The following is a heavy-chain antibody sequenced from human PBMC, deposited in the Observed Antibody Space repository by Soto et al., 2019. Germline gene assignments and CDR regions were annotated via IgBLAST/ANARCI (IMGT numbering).Heavy chain of an antibody. CDR2: IYYSGST. J-gene: IGHJ4*02. Sequence: PSETLSLTCTVSGGSISSYYLSWLRQPPGKGLEWIGYIYYSGSTNYNPSLKSRVTISVDTSKNQFSLKLSSVTAADTAVYYCARRYGASFDYWGQGTLVTVSS. CDR1: GGSISSYY. V-gene: IGHV4-59*01. CDR3: ARRYGASFDY. D-gene: IGHD4-17*01.